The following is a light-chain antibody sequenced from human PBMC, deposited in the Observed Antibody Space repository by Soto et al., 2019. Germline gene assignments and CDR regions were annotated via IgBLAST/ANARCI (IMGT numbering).Light chain of an antibody. CDR2: VAS. CDR3: QRYGTSPGT. CDR1: QSIDSNY. Sequence: EIVLTQSPGTLSLSPGERATLSCRASQSIDSNYLGWYQQKPGQTPRLLIYVASSRATGIPDTFSGSGSGTDFTLTISSLEPEAFAVYYCQRYGTSPGTSGQGTKVEIK. J-gene: IGKJ1*01. V-gene: IGKV3-20*01.